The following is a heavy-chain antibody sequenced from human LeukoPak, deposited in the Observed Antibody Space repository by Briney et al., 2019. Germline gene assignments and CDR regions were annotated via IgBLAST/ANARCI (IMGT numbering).Heavy chain of an antibody. Sequence: PGGSLRLSCAASGFVFSSYDMDWVRQAPGKGLEWVSRFKSSSYIYYADSVRGRFTISRDNAKNSLYLQMNSLRAEDTAVYYCARELPLTIFGVANGMDVWGQGTTVIVSS. CDR2: FKSSSYI. D-gene: IGHD3-3*01. CDR1: GFVFSSYD. J-gene: IGHJ6*02. CDR3: ARELPLTIFGVANGMDV. V-gene: IGHV3-21*01.